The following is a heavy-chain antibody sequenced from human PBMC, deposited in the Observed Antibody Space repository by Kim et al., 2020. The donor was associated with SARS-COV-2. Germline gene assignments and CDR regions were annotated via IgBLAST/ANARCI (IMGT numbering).Heavy chain of an antibody. J-gene: IGHJ4*02. CDR2: IRSKTYGGTA. D-gene: IGHD3-22*01. CDR3: SSHRFKAYYDSSGYYRVNY. CDR1: GFTFGDYA. V-gene: IGHV3-49*04. Sequence: GVLRLSCTASGFTFGDYAMSWVRQAPGKGLEWVGFIRSKTYGGTAEYAASVKGRLTISRDDSKSIAYLQMHSLKTEDTAVYYCSSHRFKAYYDSSGYYRVNYWGQGALVIVSS.